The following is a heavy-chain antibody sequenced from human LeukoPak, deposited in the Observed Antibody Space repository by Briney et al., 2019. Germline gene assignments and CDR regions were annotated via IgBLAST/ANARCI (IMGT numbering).Heavy chain of an antibody. CDR2: IKKDGREK. J-gene: IGHJ4*02. V-gene: IGHV3-7*01. CDR3: ARGYSWSGYLYVY. CDR1: GLTFSSHW. Sequence: SPRLSCAASGLTFSSHWMTWVRQPPGEWLEWVAYIKKDGREKYHVGSVKDRVTISRDNAKDSVYLQMNSLRAVDTAVYYCARGYSWSGYLYVYWGQGTLVTVSS. D-gene: IGHD3-3*01.